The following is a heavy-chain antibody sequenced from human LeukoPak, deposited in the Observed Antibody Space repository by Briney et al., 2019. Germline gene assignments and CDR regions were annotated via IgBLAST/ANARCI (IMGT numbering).Heavy chain of an antibody. CDR2: ISGSGDST. Sequence: GGSLRLSCSASGFIFRHYAVNWVRQSPGKGLEWVSGISGSGDSTYYADSVKGRFTVSRDNSKNTLYLQMNSLTAADTAVYYCARSAPRGSFPYFDYWGQGTLVTVSS. D-gene: IGHD6-25*01. CDR3: ARSAPRGSFPYFDY. CDR1: GFIFRHYA. V-gene: IGHV3-23*01. J-gene: IGHJ4*02.